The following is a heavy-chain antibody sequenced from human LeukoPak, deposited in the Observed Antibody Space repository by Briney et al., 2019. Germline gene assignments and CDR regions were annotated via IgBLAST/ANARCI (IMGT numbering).Heavy chain of an antibody. CDR1: GFTFSSYS. D-gene: IGHD5-12*01. Sequence: GGSLRLSCAASGFTFSSYSTNWVRQAPGKGLEWVSSISSSSSYIYYADSVKGRFTISRDNAKNSLYLQMNSLRAEDTAVYYCARVLNSGYDYSGLDYWGQGTLVTVSS. J-gene: IGHJ4*02. CDR3: ARVLNSGYDYSGLDY. CDR2: ISSSSSYI. V-gene: IGHV3-21*01.